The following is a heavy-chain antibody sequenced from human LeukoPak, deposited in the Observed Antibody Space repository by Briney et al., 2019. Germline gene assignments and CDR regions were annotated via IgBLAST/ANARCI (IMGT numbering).Heavy chain of an antibody. D-gene: IGHD6-19*01. V-gene: IGHV3-9*01. CDR2: ISWNSGSI. J-gene: IGHJ4*02. CDR3: AYSAGRYYFDY. CDR1: GFTFDDYA. Sequence: GRSLRLSCAASGFTFDDYAMRWVRQAPGKGLEWVSGISWNSGSIGYADSVKGRFTISRDNAKNSLYLQMNSLRAEDTALYYCAYSAGRYYFDYWGQGTLVTVSS.